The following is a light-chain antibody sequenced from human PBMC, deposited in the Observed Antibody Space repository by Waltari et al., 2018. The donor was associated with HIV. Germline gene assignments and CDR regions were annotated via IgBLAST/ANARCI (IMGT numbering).Light chain of an antibody. CDR2: NNY. CDR3: AAWDGSLLGVL. CDR1: NSNIGSKT. J-gene: IGLJ2*01. Sequence: QSVLTQPPSASGTPGQRVTIACSGSNSNIGSKTVHWYKQVPGTAPKLLIYNNYERPSGVPDRFSGSKSGSSASLAISGLQSEDDGDYYCAAWDGSLLGVLFGGGTKLTVL. V-gene: IGLV1-44*01.